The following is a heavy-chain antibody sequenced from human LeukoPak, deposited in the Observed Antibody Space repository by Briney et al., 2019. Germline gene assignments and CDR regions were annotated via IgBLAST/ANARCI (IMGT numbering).Heavy chain of an antibody. V-gene: IGHV1-69*05. CDR3: ARDSGGYKLFDY. Sequence: ASVKVSCKASGGTFSSYAISWVRQAPGQGLEWMGGIIPIFGTANYAQKFQGRVTITTDESTSTAYMELSSLRSEDTAVYYCARDSGGYKLFDYWGQGTLDTVSS. CDR1: GGTFSSYA. J-gene: IGHJ4*02. D-gene: IGHD5-24*01. CDR2: IIPIFGTA.